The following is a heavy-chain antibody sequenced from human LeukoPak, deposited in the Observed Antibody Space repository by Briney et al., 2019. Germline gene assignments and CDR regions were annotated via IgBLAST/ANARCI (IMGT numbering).Heavy chain of an antibody. CDR3: AKSSNYDLNSPCDY. CDR2: ISWNSGSI. D-gene: IGHD1-7*01. V-gene: IGHV3-9*03. Sequence: GGSLRLSCAASGFTFDDYAMHWVRQAPGKGLEWVSGISWNSGSIGYADSVKGRFTISRDNAKNSLYLQMNSLRAEDMALYYCAKSSNYDLNSPCDYLGQGTLVTVSS. J-gene: IGHJ4*02. CDR1: GFTFDDYA.